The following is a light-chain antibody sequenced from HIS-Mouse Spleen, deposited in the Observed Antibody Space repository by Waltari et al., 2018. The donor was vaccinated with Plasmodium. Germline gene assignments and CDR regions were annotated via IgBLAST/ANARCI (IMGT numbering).Light chain of an antibody. CDR3: LQDYNYPYT. Sequence: AIQMTQSPSSLSASVGDTVTITCRASQGIRNDLGLYQQKPGKAPKLLISAASRLQSGVPSRFSGSGSGTDFTLTISSLQPEDFATYYCLQDYNYPYTFGQGTKLEIK. J-gene: IGKJ2*01. CDR1: QGIRND. V-gene: IGKV1-6*01. CDR2: AAS.